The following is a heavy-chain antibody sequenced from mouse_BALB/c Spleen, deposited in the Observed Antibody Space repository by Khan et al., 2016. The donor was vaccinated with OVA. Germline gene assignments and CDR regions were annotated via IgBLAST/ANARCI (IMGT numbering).Heavy chain of an antibody. J-gene: IGHJ3*01. CDR1: GYSITSDYA. CDR2: ISYSGRT. Sequence: EVQLQESGPGLVKPSQSLSLTCTVTGYSITSDYAWNWIRQFPGNRLEWMGYISYSGRTSYPPSLKRRFAITRATSKNQFFLQLNSRTTEDTATYYCVRGRAYWGQGTLVTVSA. V-gene: IGHV3-2*02. D-gene: IGHD3-3*01. CDR3: VRGRAY.